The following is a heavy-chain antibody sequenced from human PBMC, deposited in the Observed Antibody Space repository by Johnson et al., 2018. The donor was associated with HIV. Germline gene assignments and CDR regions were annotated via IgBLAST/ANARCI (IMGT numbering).Heavy chain of an antibody. Sequence: VQVVESGGGLVQPGGSLRLSCAASGFTFSSYAMSWVRQAPGKGLEWVSAISGSGGYTYYADSVKGRFTISRDSSKNTLYLQMNSLRAEDTAVYYCAKDQGGTVAGAYAFDIWGQGTMVTVSS. V-gene: IGHV3-23*04. CDR3: AKDQGGTVAGAYAFDI. CDR2: ISGSGGYT. D-gene: IGHD4-23*01. CDR1: GFTFSSYA. J-gene: IGHJ3*02.